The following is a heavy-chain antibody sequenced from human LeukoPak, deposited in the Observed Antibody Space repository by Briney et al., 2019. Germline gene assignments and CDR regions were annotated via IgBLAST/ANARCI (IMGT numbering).Heavy chain of an antibody. V-gene: IGHV4-4*02. Sequence: SETLSLTCSVSGGSISGSNWWSWVRQPPGKGLEWIGEIYQSGSTNYNPTLKSRVTMSVDKSRNQFSLSLTSVTAADTAVYYCARGEQYGSGTVQFDYWGQGTLVTVSS. CDR1: GGSISGSNW. J-gene: IGHJ4*02. CDR2: IYQSGST. D-gene: IGHD3-10*01. CDR3: ARGEQYGSGTVQFDY.